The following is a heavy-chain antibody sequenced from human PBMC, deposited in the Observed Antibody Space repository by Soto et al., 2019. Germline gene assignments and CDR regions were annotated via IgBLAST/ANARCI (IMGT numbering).Heavy chain of an antibody. J-gene: IGHJ4*02. D-gene: IGHD1-26*01. CDR3: SGAESPDTAYFSLY. V-gene: IGHV3-15*01. CDR1: GITLSNAW. Sequence: PGGSLRLSCAASGITLSNAWMTWVRQSPGKGLEWVGRIKSKADGATTEYGSPVKGRFTISRDTSNGIAYLQMNSLDIEDSAVYYCSGAESPDTAYFSLYWGQGTPVTVSS. CDR2: IKSKADGATT.